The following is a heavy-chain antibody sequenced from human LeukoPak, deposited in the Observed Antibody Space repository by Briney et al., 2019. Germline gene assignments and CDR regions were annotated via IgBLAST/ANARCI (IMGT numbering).Heavy chain of an antibody. CDR1: GGSISSSSYY. CDR2: INHTGST. Sequence: SETLSLTCTVSGGSISSSSYYWGWIRQPPGKGLEWIGEINHTGSTNYNPSLKSRVTISVDTSKNQFSLKLSSVTAADTAVYYCARASRWNYYGSGTKNYYYYMDVWGKGTTVTISS. CDR3: ARASRWNYYGSGTKNYYYYMDV. J-gene: IGHJ6*03. D-gene: IGHD3-10*01. V-gene: IGHV4-39*07.